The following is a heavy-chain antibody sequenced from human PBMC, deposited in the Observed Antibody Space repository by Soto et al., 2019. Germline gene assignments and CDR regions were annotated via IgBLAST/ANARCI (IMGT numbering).Heavy chain of an antibody. CDR2: IWFDGSNK. V-gene: IGHV3-33*01. J-gene: IGHJ4*02. Sequence: QVQLVESGGGVVQPGRSLRLSCAASGFTFNTYAMYWVRQTPGKGLERVAEIWFDGSNKYYADSVKGRFTISRDNAKNTVALEMNSLRAEDTGVYYCAREYSLAVVLPGYWGQGTLVTVSS. CDR1: GFTFNTYA. CDR3: AREYSLAVVLPGY. D-gene: IGHD2-15*01.